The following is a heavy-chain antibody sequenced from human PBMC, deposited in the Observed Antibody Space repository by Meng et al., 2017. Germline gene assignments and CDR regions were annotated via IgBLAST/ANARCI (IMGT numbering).Heavy chain of an antibody. CDR2: ISGSGGST. Sequence: GGPLRLSCAASGFTFSSYAMSWVRQAPGKGLEWVSAISGSGGSTYYADSVKGRFTISRDNSKNTLYLQMNSLRAEDTAVYYCAKDGYYYGSGSYYIMDWFDPWGQGTLVTVSS. V-gene: IGHV3-23*01. D-gene: IGHD3-10*01. CDR1: GFTFSSYA. CDR3: AKDGYYYGSGSYYIMDWFDP. J-gene: IGHJ5*02.